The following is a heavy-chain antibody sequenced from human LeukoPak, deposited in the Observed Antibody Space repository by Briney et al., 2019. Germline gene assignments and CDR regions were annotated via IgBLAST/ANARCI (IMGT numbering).Heavy chain of an antibody. J-gene: IGHJ4*02. V-gene: IGHV4-39*01. CDR2: IYYSGST. CDR1: GGSISSSSYY. D-gene: IGHD3-22*01. Sequence: SETLSLTCTVSGGSISSSSYYWGWIRQPPGKGLEWIGSIYYSGSTYYNPSLKSRVTISVDTSKNQFSLKLSSVTAADTAVYYCARQDYDSSGYYTLNYFDYWGQGTLVTVSS. CDR3: ARQDYDSSGYYTLNYFDY.